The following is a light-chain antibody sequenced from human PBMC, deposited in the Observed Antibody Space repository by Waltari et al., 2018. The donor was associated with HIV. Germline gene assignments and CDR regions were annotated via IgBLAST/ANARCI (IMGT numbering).Light chain of an antibody. CDR2: DAS. V-gene: IGKV3-11*01. CDR3: QQRRDWPLT. Sequence: EIGLTQSPATLSLSPGERATLSCTASENISNYLGWYQQRPGQAPRLLIHDASNRAPGVPDRFTGSGSEKYFTLTISSLEAEDFAVYFCQQRRDWPLTFGGGTKVEIK. CDR1: ENISNY. J-gene: IGKJ4*01.